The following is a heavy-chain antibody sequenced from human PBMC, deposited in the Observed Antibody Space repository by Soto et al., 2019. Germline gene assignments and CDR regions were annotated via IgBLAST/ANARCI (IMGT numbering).Heavy chain of an antibody. CDR1: GFTFSNYA. V-gene: IGHV3-23*01. J-gene: IGHJ6*04. CDR2: ISGSGATT. Sequence: PGGSLRLSCVASGFTFSNYAMSWVRRAPGKGLEWVSGISGSGATTYYADSVKGRFTISRDNSKNTLSLQMNSLRAEDTAVYYCARPLGPYYYGMDVWGKGTTVTVSS. CDR3: ARPLGPYYYGMDV.